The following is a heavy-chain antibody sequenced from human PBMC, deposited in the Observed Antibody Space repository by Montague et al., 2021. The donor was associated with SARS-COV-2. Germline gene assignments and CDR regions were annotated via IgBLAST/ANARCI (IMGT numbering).Heavy chain of an antibody. CDR1: GGSISSYY. J-gene: IGHJ6*02. V-gene: IGHV4-59*01. Sequence: SETLSLTCTVSGGSISSYYWSWIRQPPGRGPQWSGYISYSGGTNYNPSLKSRVTISLDTSKNHFTLTLSSLPAADTAVYYCANFRRNQLLFGTLYYGMDVWGQGTTVTVSS. CDR2: ISYSGGT. CDR3: ANFRRNQLLFGTLYYGMDV. D-gene: IGHD2-2*01.